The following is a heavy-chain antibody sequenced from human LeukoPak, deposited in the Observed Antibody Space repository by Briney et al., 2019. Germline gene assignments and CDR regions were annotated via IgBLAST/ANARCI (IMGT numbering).Heavy chain of an antibody. D-gene: IGHD3-22*01. CDR3: AREGYYYDS. CDR1: GFTFSSYA. J-gene: IGHJ4*02. Sequence: GGSLRLSCAASGFTFSSYAMHWVRQAPGKGLEWVAVISYDGSNKYYADSVKGRFTISRDNSKNTLYLQMNSLRAEDTAVYYCAREGYYYDSWGQGTLVTVSS. V-gene: IGHV3-30-3*01. CDR2: ISYDGSNK.